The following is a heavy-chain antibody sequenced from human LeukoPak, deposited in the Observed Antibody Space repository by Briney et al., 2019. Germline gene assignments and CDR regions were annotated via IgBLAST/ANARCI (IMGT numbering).Heavy chain of an antibody. Sequence: PGGSLRLSCAASGFTFSSYAMSWVRQAPGKGLEWVSAISGSGGSTYYADSVKGRFTISRDNSKNTLYLQMNSLRAEDTAVYCCANGPTVTTSHYFDYWGQGTLVTVSS. J-gene: IGHJ4*02. CDR3: ANGPTVTTSHYFDY. D-gene: IGHD4-17*01. CDR2: ISGSGGST. V-gene: IGHV3-23*01. CDR1: GFTFSSYA.